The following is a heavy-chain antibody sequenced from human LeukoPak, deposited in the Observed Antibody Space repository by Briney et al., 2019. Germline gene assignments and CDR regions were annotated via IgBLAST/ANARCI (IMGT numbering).Heavy chain of an antibody. Sequence: PSETLSLTCTVSGYSISSGYYWGWIRQPPGKGLEWIGSIYHSGSTYYNPSLKSRVTISVDTSKNQFSLKLSSVTAADTAVYYCARAPYDDGDYWYFDLWGRGTLVTVSS. CDR1: GYSISSGYY. CDR2: IYHSGST. D-gene: IGHD4-17*01. J-gene: IGHJ2*01. CDR3: ARAPYDDGDYWYFDL. V-gene: IGHV4-38-2*02.